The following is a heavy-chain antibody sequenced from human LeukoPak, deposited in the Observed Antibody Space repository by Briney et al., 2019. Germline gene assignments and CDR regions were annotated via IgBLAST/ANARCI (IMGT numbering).Heavy chain of an antibody. CDR3: ACPPVVIVDPLPGY. CDR1: GFTFSDYY. Sequence: PGGSLRLSRAASGFTFSDYYMSWIRQAPGKGLEWVSYISSSSSYTNYADSVKGRFTISRDNAKNSLYLQMNSLRAEDTAVYYCACPPVVIVDPLPGYWGQGTLVTVSS. D-gene: IGHD5-12*01. V-gene: IGHV3-11*06. CDR2: ISSSSSYT. J-gene: IGHJ4*02.